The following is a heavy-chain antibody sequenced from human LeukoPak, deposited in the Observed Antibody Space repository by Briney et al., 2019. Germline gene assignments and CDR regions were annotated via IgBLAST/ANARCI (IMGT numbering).Heavy chain of an antibody. J-gene: IGHJ4*02. CDR1: GGSISSYY. CDR3: ARADGYSYGRFDY. CDR2: IYYSGST. V-gene: IGHV4-59*01. D-gene: IGHD5-18*01. Sequence: PSETLSLTCTVSGGSISSYYWSWLRQPPGKGLEWIGYIYYSGSTNYNPSLKSRVTISVDTSKNQFSLKLSSVTAADTAVYYCARADGYSYGRFDYWGPGTLVTVSS.